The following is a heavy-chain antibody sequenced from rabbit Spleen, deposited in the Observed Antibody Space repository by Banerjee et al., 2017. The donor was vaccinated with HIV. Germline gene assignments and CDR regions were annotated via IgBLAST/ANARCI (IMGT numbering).Heavy chain of an antibody. D-gene: IGHD6-1*01. CDR1: GFSFSSSDY. V-gene: IGHV1S40*01. Sequence: QSLEESGGDLVKPGASLTLTCTASGFSFSSSDYMCWVRQAPGKGLEWIGFIYTGNGKNYYASWAKGRFTISKTSSTTVTLQMTSLTAADTATYFCARGSGGGVDGWVDYFDLWGPGTLVTVS. CDR3: ARGSGGGVDGWVDYFDL. CDR2: IYTGNGKN. J-gene: IGHJ4*01.